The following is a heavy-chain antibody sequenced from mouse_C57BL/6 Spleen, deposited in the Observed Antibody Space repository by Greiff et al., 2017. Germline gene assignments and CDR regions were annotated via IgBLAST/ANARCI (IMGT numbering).Heavy chain of an antibody. CDR3: ARKGGSNPYYAMDY. CDR2: IDPSDSYT. J-gene: IGHJ4*01. CDR1: GYTFTSYW. D-gene: IGHD1-1*01. V-gene: IGHV1-69*01. Sequence: VQLQQPGAELVMPGASVKLSCKASGYTFTSYWMHWVKQSPGQGLEWIGEIDPSDSYTNYNQKFKGKSTLTVDKSSSTAYMQLSSLTSEDSAVYYCARKGGSNPYYAMDYWGQGTSVTVSS.